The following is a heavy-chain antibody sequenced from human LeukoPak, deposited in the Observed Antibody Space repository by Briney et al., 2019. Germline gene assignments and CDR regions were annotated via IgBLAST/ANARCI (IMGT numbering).Heavy chain of an antibody. D-gene: IGHD1-26*01. J-gene: IGHJ4*02. CDR2: IYYTGNT. CDR1: GGSISNYY. CDR3: ARVGSGGLDY. Sequence: SETLSLTCTVSGGSISNYYWSWIRQSPGKGLEWIGYIYYTGNTNYNPSLESRVIISVDTSNNQFSLELNSVTAADTAVYFCARVGSGGLDYWGQGTLVTVSS. V-gene: IGHV4-59*01.